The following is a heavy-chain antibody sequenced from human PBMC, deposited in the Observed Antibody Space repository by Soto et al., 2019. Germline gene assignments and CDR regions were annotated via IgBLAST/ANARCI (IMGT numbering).Heavy chain of an antibody. V-gene: IGHV4-31*03. CDR3: AREEKMVRGVIITNWFDP. D-gene: IGHD3-10*01. Sequence: TLSLTCTVSGGSISSGGYYWSWVRQHPGKGLEWIGYIYYSGSTYYNPSLKSRVTISVDTSKNQFSLKLSSVTAADTAVYYCAREEKMVRGVIITNWFDPWGQGTLVTVSS. CDR1: GGSISSGGYY. J-gene: IGHJ5*02. CDR2: IYYSGST.